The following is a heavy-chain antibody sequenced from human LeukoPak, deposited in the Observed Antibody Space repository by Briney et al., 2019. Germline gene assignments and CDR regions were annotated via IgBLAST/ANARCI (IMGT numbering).Heavy chain of an antibody. Sequence: SETLSLTCAVYGGSFSGYYWSWIRQPPGKGLEWIGEINHSGSTNYNPSLKSRVTISVDTSKNQFSLKLSSVTAADTAVYYCARTQWLVLRGAFDYWGQGTLVTVSS. D-gene: IGHD6-19*01. CDR3: ARTQWLVLRGAFDY. V-gene: IGHV4-34*01. CDR1: GGSFSGYY. J-gene: IGHJ4*02. CDR2: INHSGST.